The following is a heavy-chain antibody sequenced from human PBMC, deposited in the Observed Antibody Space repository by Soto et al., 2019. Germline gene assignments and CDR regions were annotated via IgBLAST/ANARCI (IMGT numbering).Heavy chain of an antibody. D-gene: IGHD2-15*01. V-gene: IGHV1-46*01. J-gene: IGHJ6*02. Sequence: ASVKVXCKASGYTFTSYYMHWVRQAPGQGLEWMGIINPSGGSTSYAQKFQGRVTMIRDTSTSTVYMELSSLRSEDTAVYYCARDGRGEIVMVVAAIRKHYYGLDVWG. CDR2: INPSGGST. CDR1: GYTFTSYY. CDR3: ARDGRGEIVMVVAAIRKHYYGLDV.